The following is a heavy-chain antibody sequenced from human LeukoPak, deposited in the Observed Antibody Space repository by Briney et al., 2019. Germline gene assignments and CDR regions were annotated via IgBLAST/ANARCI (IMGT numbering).Heavy chain of an antibody. CDR1: GYTFTAYY. J-gene: IGHJ4*02. V-gene: IGHV1-2*02. CDR2: IDPNNGGT. D-gene: IGHD6-19*01. Sequence: GASVKLSCKASGYTFTAYYLHWVRQAPGQGLEWMGWIDPNNGGTNYAQKFQGRVTMTSDTSISTGYMELSRLTYDDTAFYFCARWRGYSSGWSGPFDDWGQGTLVTVSS. CDR3: ARWRGYSSGWSGPFDD.